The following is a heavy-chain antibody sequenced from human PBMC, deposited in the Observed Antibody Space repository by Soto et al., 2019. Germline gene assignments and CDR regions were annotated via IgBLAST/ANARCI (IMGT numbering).Heavy chain of an antibody. CDR3: ARVDEQQLAPLDY. D-gene: IGHD6-13*01. CDR1: GGTFSSYA. V-gene: IGHV1-69*13. CDR2: IIPIFGTA. Sequence: ASVKVSCKASGGTFSSYAISWVRQAPGQGLEWMGGIIPIFGTANYAQKFQGRVTITADESTSTAYMELSSLRSEDTAVYYCARVDEQQLAPLDYWGQGTLVTVSS. J-gene: IGHJ4*02.